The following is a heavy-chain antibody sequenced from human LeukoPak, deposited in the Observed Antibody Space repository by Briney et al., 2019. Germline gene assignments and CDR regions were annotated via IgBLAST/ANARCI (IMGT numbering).Heavy chain of an antibody. Sequence: VASVKVSCKASGYTFTVYYIHWVRQAPGQGREWMGWINPNSGGTNYAQKFQGRVTMPRDTSITTAYMELSGLRSDDTAIYYCARGKLAAPGRTGYNWFDPWGQGTLVTVSS. D-gene: IGHD6-13*01. CDR2: INPNSGGT. V-gene: IGHV1-2*02. CDR1: GYTFTVYY. CDR3: ARGKLAAPGRTGYNWFDP. J-gene: IGHJ5*02.